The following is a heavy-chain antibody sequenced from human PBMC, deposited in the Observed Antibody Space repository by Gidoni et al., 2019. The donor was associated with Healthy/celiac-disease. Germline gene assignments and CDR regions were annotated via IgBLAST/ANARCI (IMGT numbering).Heavy chain of an antibody. CDR2: IYTSGST. J-gene: IGHJ3*02. Sequence: QVQLQESGPGLVKPSQTLSLTCTVSGGSISSCSYYWSWIRQPAGKGMEWIGRIYTSGSTNYNPSLKSRVTISVDTSKNQFSLKLSSVTAADTAVYYCARDESVGTPWLAFDIWGQGTMVTVSS. CDR3: ARDESVGTPWLAFDI. D-gene: IGHD5-12*01. V-gene: IGHV4-61*02. CDR1: GGSISSCSYY.